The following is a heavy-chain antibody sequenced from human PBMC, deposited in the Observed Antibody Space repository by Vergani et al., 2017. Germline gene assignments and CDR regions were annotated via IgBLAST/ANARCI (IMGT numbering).Heavy chain of an antibody. V-gene: IGHV1-18*01. CDR2: INPNSGGT. CDR1: GYTFTSYG. CDR3: AREPPRGYYFDY. D-gene: IGHD5-12*01. J-gene: IGHJ4*02. Sequence: QVQLVQSGAEVKKPGASVKVSCKASGYTFTSYGISWVRQAPGQGLEWMGWINPNSGGTNYAQKFQGRVTMTRDTSTSTVYMELSSLRSDDTAVYYCAREPPRGYYFDYWGQGTLVPVSS.